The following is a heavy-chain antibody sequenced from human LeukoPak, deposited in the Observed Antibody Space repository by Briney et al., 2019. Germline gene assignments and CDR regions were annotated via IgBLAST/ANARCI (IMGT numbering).Heavy chain of an antibody. CDR2: IFYSGST. CDR1: GGSMSSYY. CDR3: ARGLRGYSYGYLSTYYYMDV. Sequence: SETLSLTCTVSGGSMSSYYWIWIRQPPGKGLEWIGYIFYSGSTNYNPSLKSRVTISADTSKNQFSLKLCSVTAADTAVYYCARGLRGYSYGYLSTYYYMDVWGKGTTVTVSS. D-gene: IGHD5-18*01. V-gene: IGHV4-59*01. J-gene: IGHJ6*03.